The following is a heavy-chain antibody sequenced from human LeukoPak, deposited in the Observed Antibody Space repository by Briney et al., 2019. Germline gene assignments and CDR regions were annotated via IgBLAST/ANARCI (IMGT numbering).Heavy chain of an antibody. J-gene: IGHJ5*02. Sequence: SETLSLTCTVSGYSISSGYYWGWIRQPPGKGLEWIGSIYHSGSTYHNPSLKSRVTISVDTSKNQFSLKLSSVTAADTAVYYCAREGRYCSSTSCYGGWFDPWGQGTLVTVSS. CDR1: GYSISSGYY. CDR2: IYHSGST. CDR3: AREGRYCSSTSCYGGWFDP. V-gene: IGHV4-38-2*02. D-gene: IGHD2-2*01.